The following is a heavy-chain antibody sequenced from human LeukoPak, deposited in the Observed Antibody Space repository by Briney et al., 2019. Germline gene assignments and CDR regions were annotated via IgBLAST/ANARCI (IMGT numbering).Heavy chain of an antibody. D-gene: IGHD3-3*01. CDR1: GYTFTSYG. V-gene: IGHV1-18*01. CDR3: ARDIPDFWSGYLNYYYYGMDV. J-gene: IGHJ6*02. Sequence: GASVTVSCKASGYTFTSYGISWVRQAPGQGLEWMGWISAYNGNTNYAQKLQGRVTMTTDTSTSTAYMELRSLRSDDTAVYYCARDIPDFWSGYLNYYYYGMDVWGQGTTVTVSS. CDR2: ISAYNGNT.